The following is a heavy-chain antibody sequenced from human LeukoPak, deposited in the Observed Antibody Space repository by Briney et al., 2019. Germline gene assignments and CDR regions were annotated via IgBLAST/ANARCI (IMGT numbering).Heavy chain of an antibody. CDR3: ARGYCSSTSCYFLAPGIDAFDI. CDR1: GYTFTR. CDR2: MNPNSGNT. V-gene: IGHV1-8*01. D-gene: IGHD2-2*01. Sequence: ASVKVSCKASGYTFTRYQLVRQATGQGLEWMGWMNPNSGNTGYAQKFQGRVTMTRNTSISTAYMELSSLRSEDTAVYYCARGYCSSTSCYFLAPGIDAFDIWGQGTMVTVSS. J-gene: IGHJ3*02.